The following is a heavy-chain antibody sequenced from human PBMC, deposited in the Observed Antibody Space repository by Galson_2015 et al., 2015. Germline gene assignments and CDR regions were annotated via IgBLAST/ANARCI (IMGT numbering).Heavy chain of an antibody. Sequence: LRLSCAASGFTFSTYEMNWVRQAPGKGLEWVSYISSSGNSVYYADSVNGRFTISRDNAKKSLYLQMNRLRVEDTAVYYCARGHGSGWGQGTPVTVSS. J-gene: IGHJ4*02. CDR3: ARGHGSG. CDR2: ISSSGNSV. CDR1: GFTFSTYE. D-gene: IGHD3-10*01. V-gene: IGHV3-48*03.